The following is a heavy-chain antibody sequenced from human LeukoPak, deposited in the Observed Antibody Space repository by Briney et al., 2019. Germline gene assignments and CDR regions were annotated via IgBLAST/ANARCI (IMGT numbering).Heavy chain of an antibody. V-gene: IGHV3-23*01. J-gene: IGHJ6*03. CDR2: ISVSGSST. D-gene: IGHD2-8*01. CDR3: AKGPSKSTPNFYMDV. CDR1: GFTFSSYA. Sequence: GGSLRLSCAASGFTFSSYAMSWVRQAPGKGLEWVSSISVSGSSTYYADSVKGRFTISRDNSKNTLYLQMNSLRAEDTAVYHCAKGPSKSTPNFYMDVWGKGTTVTVSS.